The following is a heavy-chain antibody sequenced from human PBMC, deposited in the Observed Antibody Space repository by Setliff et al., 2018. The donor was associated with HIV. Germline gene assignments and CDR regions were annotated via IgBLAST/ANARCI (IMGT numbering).Heavy chain of an antibody. CDR2: IIPFFGTA. V-gene: IGHV1-69*13. CDR3: ARGGSITLINYFDT. J-gene: IGHJ5*02. CDR1: GGIFEHYA. D-gene: IGHD3-10*01. Sequence: SVKVSCKTSGGIFEHYAMSWVRQAPGQGLEWMGGIIPFFGTALHAPKFQGRLTITANESASTAYLEVTGLTSEDTAVYYCARGGSITLINYFDTWGQGTPVTVSS.